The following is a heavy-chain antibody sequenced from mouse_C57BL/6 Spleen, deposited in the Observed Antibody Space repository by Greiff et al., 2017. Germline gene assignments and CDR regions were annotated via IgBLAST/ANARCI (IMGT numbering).Heavy chain of an antibody. D-gene: IGHD3-2*02. J-gene: IGHJ4*01. CDR2: IDPSDSET. CDR1: GYTFTSYW. Sequence: QVHVKQPGAELVRPGSSVKLSCKASGYTFTSYWMHWVKQRPIQGLEWIGNIDPSDSETHYNQKFKDKATLTVDKSSSTAYMQLSSLTSEDSAVYYCARSSSGYPYYAMDYWGQGTSVTVSS. V-gene: IGHV1-52*01. CDR3: ARSSSGYPYYAMDY.